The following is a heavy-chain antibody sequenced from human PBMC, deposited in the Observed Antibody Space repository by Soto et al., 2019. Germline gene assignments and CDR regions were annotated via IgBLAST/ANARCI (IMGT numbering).Heavy chain of an antibody. CDR2: IYYSGST. J-gene: IGHJ4*02. Sequence: SETLSLTCTVSGGSISSYYWSWIRQPPGKGLEWIGYIYYSGSTNYNPSLKSRVTISVDTSKNQFSLKLSSVTAADTAVYYCAREGSSSSWFFDYWGQGTLVTVSS. D-gene: IGHD6-13*01. V-gene: IGHV4-59*01. CDR1: GGSISSYY. CDR3: AREGSSSSWFFDY.